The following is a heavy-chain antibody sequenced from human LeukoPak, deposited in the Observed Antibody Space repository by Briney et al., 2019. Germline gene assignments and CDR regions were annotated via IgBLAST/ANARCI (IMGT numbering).Heavy chain of an antibody. CDR3: ARSSGWYGDLQH. CDR1: GITLSNYG. Sequence: GGSLRLSCAVSGITLSNYGVTWVRQAPGKGLEWVANIEHDGSEKYYVDSVKGRFTISRDNAKNSLYLQMNSLRVDDTAVYYCARSSGWYGDLQHWGQGTLVTVSS. CDR2: IEHDGSEK. V-gene: IGHV3-7*01. J-gene: IGHJ1*01. D-gene: IGHD6-19*01.